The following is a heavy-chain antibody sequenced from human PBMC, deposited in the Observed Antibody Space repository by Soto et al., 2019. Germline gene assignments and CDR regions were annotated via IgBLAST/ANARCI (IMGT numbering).Heavy chain of an antibody. J-gene: IGHJ6*02. Sequence: GASVKVSCKASGGTFSSYAISWVRQAPGQGLESMGGIIPIFGTANYAQKFQGRVTITADKSTSTAYMELSSLRSEDTAVYYCARTGYSSSWTGPYYYYYGMDVWGQGTTVTVSS. CDR2: IIPIFGTA. V-gene: IGHV1-69*06. D-gene: IGHD6-13*01. CDR1: GGTFSSYA. CDR3: ARTGYSSSWTGPYYYYYGMDV.